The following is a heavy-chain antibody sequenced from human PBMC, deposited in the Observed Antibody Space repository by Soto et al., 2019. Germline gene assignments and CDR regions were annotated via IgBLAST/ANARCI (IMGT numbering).Heavy chain of an antibody. Sequence: VQLVESGGGVVQPGRSLRLSCAASGFTFSSYAMHWVRQAPGKGLEWVAVISYDGSNKYYADSVKGRFTISRDNSKNTLYLQMNSLRAEDTAVYYCARVRKWHGNWNDRYYYYGMDVWGQGTTVTVSS. CDR1: GFTFSSYA. CDR3: ARVRKWHGNWNDRYYYYGMDV. V-gene: IGHV3-30-3*01. D-gene: IGHD1-20*01. CDR2: ISYDGSNK. J-gene: IGHJ6*02.